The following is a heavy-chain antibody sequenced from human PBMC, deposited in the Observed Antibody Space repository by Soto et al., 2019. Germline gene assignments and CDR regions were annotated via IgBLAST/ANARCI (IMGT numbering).Heavy chain of an antibody. Sequence: LSQTLSLTCAISGDSVSSNSAAWNWIRQSPSRGLEWLGRTYYRSKWYNDYAVYVKSRITINPDTSKNQFSLQLNSVTPEDTAVYYCAREYPEYSSSRGDMDVWGQGTTVTVSS. V-gene: IGHV6-1*01. J-gene: IGHJ6*02. D-gene: IGHD6-6*01. CDR1: GDSVSSNSAA. CDR3: AREYPEYSSSRGDMDV. CDR2: TYYRSKWYN.